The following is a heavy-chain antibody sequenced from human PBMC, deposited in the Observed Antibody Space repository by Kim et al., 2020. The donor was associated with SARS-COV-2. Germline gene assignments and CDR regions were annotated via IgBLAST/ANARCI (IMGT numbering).Heavy chain of an antibody. D-gene: IGHD3-22*01. CDR3: ARLNYYDSSGYYEFDY. Sequence: SETLSLTCTVSGGSISSSSYYWGWIRQPPGKGLEWIGSIYYSGSTYYNPSLKSRVTISVDTSKNQFSLKLSSETAADTAVYYCARLNYYDSSGYYEFDYWGQGTLVTVSS. CDR2: IYYSGST. V-gene: IGHV4-39*01. CDR1: GGSISSSSYY. J-gene: IGHJ4*02.